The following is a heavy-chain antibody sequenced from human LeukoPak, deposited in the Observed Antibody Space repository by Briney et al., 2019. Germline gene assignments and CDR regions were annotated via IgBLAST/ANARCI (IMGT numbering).Heavy chain of an antibody. CDR3: AKDRLLSSSSALLDY. V-gene: IGHV3-43*01. J-gene: IGHJ4*02. D-gene: IGHD6-6*01. Sequence: GGSLRLSCAASGFTFDDYAMHWVRQAPGKGLEWVSLISWDGGSTYYADSVKGRFTISRDNSKNSLYLQMNSLRTEDTALYYCAKDRLLSSSSALLDYWGQGTLVTVSS. CDR2: ISWDGGST. CDR1: GFTFDDYA.